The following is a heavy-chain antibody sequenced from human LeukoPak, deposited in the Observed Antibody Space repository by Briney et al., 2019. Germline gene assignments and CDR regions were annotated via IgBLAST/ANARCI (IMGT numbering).Heavy chain of an antibody. CDR1: GNSFGDYY. J-gene: IGHJ5*02. V-gene: IGHV4-4*07. CDR3: TRDTGTTGEVKFDP. D-gene: IGHD4-17*01. Sequence: TSETLSLACTVSGNSFGDYYWSWIRQPAGKGLEWIGRIYTSGSTTYNPSLKSRVTMSVDTSKSQFSLNLMSVTAADTAVYYCTRDTGTTGEVKFDPWGQGTLVTVSS. CDR2: IYTSGST.